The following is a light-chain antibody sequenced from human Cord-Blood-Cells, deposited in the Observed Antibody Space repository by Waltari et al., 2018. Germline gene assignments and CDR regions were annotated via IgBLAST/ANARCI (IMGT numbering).Light chain of an antibody. CDR1: QSVLYSSNNKNY. J-gene: IGKJ4*01. CDR2: WAS. CDR3: QQYYSTPLT. V-gene: IGKV4-1*01. Sequence: DIEMTQSPDSLSASLGERATINCKSSQSVLYSSNNKNYLAWYQQKPGQPPKLLIYWASTRESGVPDRFSGSGSGTDFTLTISSLQAEDVAVYYCQQYYSTPLTFGGGTKVEIK.